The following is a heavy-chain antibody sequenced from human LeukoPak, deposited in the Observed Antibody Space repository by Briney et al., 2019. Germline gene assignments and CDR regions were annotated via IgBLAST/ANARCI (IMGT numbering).Heavy chain of an antibody. D-gene: IGHD5-18*01. CDR1: GFTFSSYA. CDR3: AKVLRGYTYGKFDY. Sequence: PGGSLRLSCAASGFTFSSYAMSWVRQAPGKGLEWVSGISGSGGDTYYADSVKGRFIISRDNSKNTLYLQMSSLRAEDTAVYYCAKVLRGYTYGKFDYWGQGTLVTVSS. J-gene: IGHJ4*02. CDR2: ISGSGGDT. V-gene: IGHV3-23*01.